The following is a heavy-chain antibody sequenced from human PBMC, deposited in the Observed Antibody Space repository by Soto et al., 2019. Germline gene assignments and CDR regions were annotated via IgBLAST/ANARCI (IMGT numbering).Heavy chain of an antibody. V-gene: IGHV1-69*02. D-gene: IGHD3-3*01. CDR3: ANDITIFGVVTTGSNYYYMDV. CDR2: IIPILGIA. J-gene: IGHJ6*03. CDR1: GGTFSSYT. Sequence: SVKVSCKASGGTFSSYTISWVRQAPGQGLEWMGRIIPILGIANYAQKFQGRVTITADKSTSTAYMELSSLRSEDTAVYYCANDITIFGVVTTGSNYYYMDVWGKGTTVTVSS.